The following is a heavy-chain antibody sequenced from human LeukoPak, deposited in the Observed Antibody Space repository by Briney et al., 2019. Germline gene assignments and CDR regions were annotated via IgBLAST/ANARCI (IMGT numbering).Heavy chain of an antibody. D-gene: IGHD3-22*01. Sequence: SETLSLTCTVSGDSISSFYWTWIRQPAGKGLEWIGRIYTSGSTYYNPSLKSRVTISVDTSKNQFSLKLSSVTAADTAVYYCARVTSSGYNSYYYYMDVWGKGTTVTISS. CDR2: IYTSGST. J-gene: IGHJ6*03. V-gene: IGHV4-4*07. CDR1: GDSISSFY. CDR3: ARVTSSGYNSYYYYMDV.